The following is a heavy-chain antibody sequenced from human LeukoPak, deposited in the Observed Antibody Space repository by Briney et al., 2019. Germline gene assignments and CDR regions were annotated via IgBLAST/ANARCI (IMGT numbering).Heavy chain of an antibody. D-gene: IGHD6-13*01. CDR3: ARDRAIAAAGTGWFDP. V-gene: IGHV3-11*05. CDR1: GFTFSAYS. CDR2: ISSSSSYT. J-gene: IGHJ5*02. Sequence: GGSLRLSCEASGFTFSAYSMNWVRQAPGKGLEWVSYISSSSSYTNYADSVKGRFTISRDNAKNSLYLQMNSLRAEDTAVYYCARDRAIAAAGTGWFDPWGQGTLVTVSS.